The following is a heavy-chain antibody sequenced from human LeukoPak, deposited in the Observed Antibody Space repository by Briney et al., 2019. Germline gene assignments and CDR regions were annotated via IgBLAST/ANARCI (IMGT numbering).Heavy chain of an antibody. Sequence: GGSLRLSCAASGFTFSDYYMSWIRQAPGKGLEWVSYISSSGSTIYYADSVKGRFTISRDNAKNSLYLQMNSLRAEDTAVYYCAKDLDQYYYDSSGYAAPTFDYWGQGTLVTVSS. CDR3: AKDLDQYYYDSSGYAAPTFDY. J-gene: IGHJ4*02. D-gene: IGHD3-22*01. CDR2: ISSSGSTI. V-gene: IGHV3-11*01. CDR1: GFTFSDYY.